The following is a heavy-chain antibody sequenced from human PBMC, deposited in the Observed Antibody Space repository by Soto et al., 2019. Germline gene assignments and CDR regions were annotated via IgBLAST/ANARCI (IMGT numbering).Heavy chain of an antibody. CDR3: AKADLPPERRRPYYYYGMDV. Sequence: GGSLRLSCAASGFTFSSYAMSWVRQAPGKGLEWVSAISGSGGSTYYADSVKGRFTISRDNSKNTLYLQMNSLRAEDTAVYYCAKADLPPERRRPYYYYGMDVWGQGTTVTVSS. CDR2: ISGSGGST. J-gene: IGHJ6*02. V-gene: IGHV3-23*01. D-gene: IGHD6-6*01. CDR1: GFTFSSYA.